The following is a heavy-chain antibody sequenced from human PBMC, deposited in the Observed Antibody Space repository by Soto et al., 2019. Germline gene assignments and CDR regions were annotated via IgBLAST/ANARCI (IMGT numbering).Heavy chain of an antibody. V-gene: IGHV3-15*01. CDR2: IKTKADAGTT. D-gene: IGHD1-26*01. Sequence: SVTLSCAASGFTFKNAWMSWVRQAPGKGLEWVGRIKTKADAGTTDYAAPVKGRFTISRDDSKNTLYLQMNSLKNEDTALYFCTTDGATILFDPRVQGIPVTVSS. CDR1: GFTFKNAW. J-gene: IGHJ5*02. CDR3: TTDGATILFDP.